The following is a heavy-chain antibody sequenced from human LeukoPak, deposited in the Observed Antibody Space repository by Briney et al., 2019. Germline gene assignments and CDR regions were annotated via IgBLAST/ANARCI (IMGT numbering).Heavy chain of an antibody. CDR3: AKAIGDYVAFDI. CDR1: GFTFSSYA. Sequence: PGGSLRLSCAASGFTFSSYAMSWVRQAPGKGLEWVSAISGSGGSTYYADSVRGRFTISRDNSKNTLYLQMNSLRAEDTAVYYCAKAIGDYVAFDIWGQGTMVTVSS. V-gene: IGHV3-23*01. D-gene: IGHD4-17*01. CDR2: ISGSGGST. J-gene: IGHJ3*02.